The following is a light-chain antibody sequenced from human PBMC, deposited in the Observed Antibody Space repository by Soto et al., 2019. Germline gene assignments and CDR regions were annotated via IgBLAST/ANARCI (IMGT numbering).Light chain of an antibody. J-gene: IGKJ3*01. V-gene: IGKV3-11*01. CDR2: DAS. Sequence: TVLTQSPATLSLSPGERATLSCRASQSVGDYLAWYQQKPGQAPRLLIYDASNRATGIPARFSASGSGTDFTLTISSLQPEDFATYYCQQDLRPPLTFGPGTKVDI. CDR3: QQDLRPPLT. CDR1: QSVGDY.